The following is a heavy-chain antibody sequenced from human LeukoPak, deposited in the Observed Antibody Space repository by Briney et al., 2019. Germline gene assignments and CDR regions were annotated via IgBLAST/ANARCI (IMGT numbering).Heavy chain of an antibody. CDR2: IYYSGST. Sequence: SETLSLTCTVSGGSISSYYWSWIRQPPGKGLEWIGYIYYSGSTNYNPSLKSRVTISVDTSKNQFSLKLSSVTAADTAVYYCARGIIKGSGPNYYYYYMDVWGKGTTVTVSS. D-gene: IGHD3-10*01. V-gene: IGHV4-59*01. J-gene: IGHJ6*03. CDR1: GGSISSYY. CDR3: ARGIIKGSGPNYYYYYMDV.